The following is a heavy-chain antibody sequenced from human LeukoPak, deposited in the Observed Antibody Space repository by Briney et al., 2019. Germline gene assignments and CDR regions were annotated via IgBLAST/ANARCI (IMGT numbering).Heavy chain of an antibody. CDR2: ISSSSSYI. J-gene: IGHJ6*03. CDR1: GFTFSSYS. D-gene: IGHD6-6*01. V-gene: IGHV3-21*01. Sequence: PGGSLRLFCAASGFTFSSYSMNWVRQAPGKGLEWVSSISSSSSYIYYADSVKGRFTISRDNAKNSLYLQMNSLRAEDTAVYYCARKYSSSSDSPYYYYMDVWGKGTTVTVSS. CDR3: ARKYSSSSDSPYYYYMDV.